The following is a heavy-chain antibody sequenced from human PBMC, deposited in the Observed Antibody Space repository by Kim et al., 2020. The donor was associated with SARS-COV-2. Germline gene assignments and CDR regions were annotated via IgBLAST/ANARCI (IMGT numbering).Heavy chain of an antibody. D-gene: IGHD3-10*01. CDR3: ARSGQSNYYGSGSYSPFDY. CDR1: GFTFSSYA. CDR2: ISSNGGST. V-gene: IGHV3-64*01. Sequence: GGSLRLSCAASGFTFSSYAMHWVRQAPGKGLEYVSAISSNGGSTYYANSVKGRFTISRDNSKNTLYLQMGSLRAEDMAVYYCARSGQSNYYGSGSYSPFDYCGQGTLVTVSS. J-gene: IGHJ4*02.